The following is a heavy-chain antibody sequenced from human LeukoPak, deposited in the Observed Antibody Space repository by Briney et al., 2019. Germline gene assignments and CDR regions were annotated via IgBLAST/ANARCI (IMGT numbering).Heavy chain of an antibody. D-gene: IGHD3-22*01. CDR2: VYYNGNT. CDR3: ARDRYYDSSDYFYNSYFDN. V-gene: IGHV4-39*02. Sequence: SETLSLTCTVSGGSINSNDYWGWIRQPPGRGMEYIGSVYYNGNTYYNPSLKSRVTISRDSSKNKISLKVTSVTAADTAVYYCARDRYYDSSDYFYNSYFDNWGQGTLVTVSS. J-gene: IGHJ4*02. CDR1: GGSINSNDY.